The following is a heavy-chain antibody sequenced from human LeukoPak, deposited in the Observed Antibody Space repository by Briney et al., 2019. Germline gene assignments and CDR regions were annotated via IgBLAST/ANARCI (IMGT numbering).Heavy chain of an antibody. J-gene: IGHJ4*02. D-gene: IGHD4-23*01. CDR3: ATFGGQIDY. CDR1: GYTFTSYG. CDR2: MNPNSGNT. V-gene: IGHV1-8*03. Sequence: ASVKVSCKASGYTFTSYGISWVRQAPGQGLEWMGWMNPNSGNTGYAQKFQGRVTITRNTSISTAYMELSSLRSEDTAVYYCATFGGQIDYWGQGTLVTVSS.